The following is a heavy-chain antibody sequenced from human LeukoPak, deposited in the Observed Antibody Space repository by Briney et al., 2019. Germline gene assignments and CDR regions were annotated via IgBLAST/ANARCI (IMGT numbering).Heavy chain of an antibody. Sequence: GGSLRLSCAASGFTFSSYEMNWVRQAPGKGLEWVSTISDSGGSTYYADSVKGRFTISRDNFMNTLFLQMDSLRAEDTAIHYCAKVPYSDYGSGRPPFMDVWGQGTTVAVSS. D-gene: IGHD3-10*01. CDR1: GFTFSSYE. CDR3: AKVPYSDYGSGRPPFMDV. V-gene: IGHV3-23*01. J-gene: IGHJ6*02. CDR2: ISDSGGST.